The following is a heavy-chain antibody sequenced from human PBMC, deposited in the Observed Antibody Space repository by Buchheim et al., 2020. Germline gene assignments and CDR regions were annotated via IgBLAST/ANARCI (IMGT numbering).Heavy chain of an antibody. D-gene: IGHD3-3*01. CDR3: AKVEGYDFWSGYYTGVDY. J-gene: IGHJ4*02. V-gene: IGHV3-23*01. CDR1: GFTFSSYA. Sequence: EVQLLESGGGLVQPGGSLRLSCAASGFTFSSYAMSWVRQAPGKGLEWVSAISGSGGSTYYADSVKGRFTISRDNSKNTLYLQMNSLRAEDTAVYYCAKVEGYDFWSGYYTGVDYWGQGTL. CDR2: ISGSGGST.